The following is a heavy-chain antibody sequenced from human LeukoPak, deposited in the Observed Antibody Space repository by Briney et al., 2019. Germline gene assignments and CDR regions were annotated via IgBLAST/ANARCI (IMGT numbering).Heavy chain of an antibody. CDR3: ASEYYDILTGYYSVDY. J-gene: IGHJ4*02. V-gene: IGHV3-66*01. Sequence: PGGSLRLSCAASGFTVSRNYMSWVRQVPGKGLEWVSVIYGDGSTYYADSVKGRFTISRDNSKNTLYLQMNSLRAEDTAVYYCASEYYDILTGYYSVDYWGQGTLVTVSS. CDR1: GFTVSRNY. CDR2: IYGDGST. D-gene: IGHD3-9*01.